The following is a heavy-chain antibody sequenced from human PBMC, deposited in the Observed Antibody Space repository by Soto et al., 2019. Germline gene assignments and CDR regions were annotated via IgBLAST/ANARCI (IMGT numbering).Heavy chain of an antibody. CDR1: GYTFTSYG. V-gene: IGHV1-18*01. D-gene: IGHD3-22*01. Sequence: ASVKVSCKASGYTFTSYGISWVRQAPGQGLEWMGWISAYNGNTNYAQKLQGRVTMTTDTSTSTAYMELRSLRSDDTAVYYCARGIYDSSGYLVYYYYGMDVWGQGTTVTVSS. J-gene: IGHJ6*02. CDR3: ARGIYDSSGYLVYYYYGMDV. CDR2: ISAYNGNT.